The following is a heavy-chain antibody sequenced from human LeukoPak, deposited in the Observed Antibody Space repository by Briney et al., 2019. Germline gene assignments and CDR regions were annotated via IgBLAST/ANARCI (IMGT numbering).Heavy chain of an antibody. CDR1: GFIFSDFS. Sequence: GGSLRLSCAVSGFIFSDFSMSWVRQAPGKGLEWVAKMDENGREIFYVDSVKGRFTISRDNAKNSLYLQMNSLRAEDTAVYYCARLSQNLYGAGSYYSSDYYYYYMDVWGKGTTVTVSS. V-gene: IGHV3-7*01. J-gene: IGHJ6*03. CDR3: ARLSQNLYGAGSYYSSDYYYYYMDV. CDR2: MDENGREI. D-gene: IGHD3-10*01.